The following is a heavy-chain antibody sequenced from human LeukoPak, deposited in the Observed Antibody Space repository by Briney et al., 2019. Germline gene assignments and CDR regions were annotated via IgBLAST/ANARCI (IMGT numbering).Heavy chain of an antibody. D-gene: IGHD3-22*01. V-gene: IGHV4-59*12. CDR3: ARRGVYYDSSGYHYYFDY. CDR2: IYYSGST. J-gene: IGHJ4*02. CDR1: GGSISSYY. Sequence: SETLSLTCTVSGGSISSYYWSWIRQPPGKGLEWLGYIYYSGSTNHNPSLKSQVSISADTSKNQFSLKLSSVTAADTAVYYCARRGVYYDSSGYHYYFDYWGQGTLVTVSS.